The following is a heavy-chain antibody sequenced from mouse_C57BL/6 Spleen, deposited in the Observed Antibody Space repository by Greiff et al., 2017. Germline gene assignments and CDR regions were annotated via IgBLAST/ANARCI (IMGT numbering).Heavy chain of an antibody. CDR1: GYAFTNYL. D-gene: IGHD3-2*02. V-gene: IGHV1-54*01. J-gene: IGHJ4*01. CDR3: ARGTAQDYAMDY. Sequence: QVQLQQSGAELVRPGTSVKVSCKASGYAFTNYLIEWVKQRPGQGLEWIGVINPGSGGTNYNEKFKGKATLTADKSSSTAYMQLSSLTSEDSAVYFCARGTAQDYAMDYWGRGTSVTVSS. CDR2: INPGSGGT.